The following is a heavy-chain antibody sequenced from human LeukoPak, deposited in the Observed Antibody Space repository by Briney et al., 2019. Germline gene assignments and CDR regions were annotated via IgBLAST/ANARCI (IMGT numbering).Heavy chain of an antibody. CDR2: IIPILGIA. V-gene: IGHV1-69*04. CDR1: GGTFSSYA. J-gene: IGHJ5*02. D-gene: IGHD3-9*01. CDR3: AGNILTGYYTAWWFDP. Sequence: SVKVSCKASGGTFSSYAISWVRQAPGQGREWMGRIIPILGIANYAQKFQGRVTITADKSTSTAYMELSSLRSEDTAVYYCAGNILTGYYTAWWFDPWGQGTLVTVSS.